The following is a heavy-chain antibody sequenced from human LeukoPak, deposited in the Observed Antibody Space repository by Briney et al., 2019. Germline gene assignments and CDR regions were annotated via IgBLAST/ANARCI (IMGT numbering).Heavy chain of an antibody. CDR3: AREHHTSGWYIRD. D-gene: IGHD6-19*01. V-gene: IGHV4-34*01. Sequence: SETLSLTCAVYGGSFSGYYWSWIRQPPGKGLEWIGEINHSGSTNYNPSLKSRVTISVDTSKNQFSLKLSSVTAADTAVYYCAREHHTSGWYIRDWGQGTLVTVSS. J-gene: IGHJ4*02. CDR2: INHSGST. CDR1: GGSFSGYY.